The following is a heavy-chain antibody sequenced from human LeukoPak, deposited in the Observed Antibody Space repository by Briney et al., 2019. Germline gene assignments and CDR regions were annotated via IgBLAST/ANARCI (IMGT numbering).Heavy chain of an antibody. V-gene: IGHV1-46*01. J-gene: IGHJ4*02. Sequence: ASVKVSCKASGYTFTSHYVHWVRQAPGQGLEWVWQINPSTGNTRYAQKCQGRLAVTRDSSTSTVYMELSSLTSDDTAVYYCAREIAATGKTFDFWGQGTLVTVSS. D-gene: IGHD6-13*01. CDR2: INPSTGNT. CDR1: GYTFTSHY. CDR3: AREIAATGKTFDF.